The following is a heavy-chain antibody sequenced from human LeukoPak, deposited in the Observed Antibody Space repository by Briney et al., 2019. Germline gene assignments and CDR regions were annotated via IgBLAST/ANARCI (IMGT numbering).Heavy chain of an antibody. J-gene: IGHJ4*02. CDR2: IKQDGSEK. Sequence: GGSLRLSCAASGFTFSTYWMSWVRQAPGKGLEWVANIKQDGSEKYYVDSVKGRFTISRDSARRSLYLQMNSLRAEDTAVSYCARDSNVWGSSFDSWGQGTLVTVSS. CDR3: ARDSNVWGSSFDS. D-gene: IGHD3-16*01. V-gene: IGHV3-7*01. CDR1: GFTFSTYW.